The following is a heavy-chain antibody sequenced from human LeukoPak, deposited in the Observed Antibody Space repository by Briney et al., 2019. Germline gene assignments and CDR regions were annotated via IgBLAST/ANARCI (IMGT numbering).Heavy chain of an antibody. CDR3: ARDRGYYDMDV. D-gene: IGHD3-10*01. CDR1: GFTFSSYT. J-gene: IGHJ6*02. V-gene: IGHV3-23*01. Sequence: PGGSLRLSCAASGFTFSSYTMSWVRQAPGKGLEWVSTITTSDGNTYYADSVKGRFTISRDNAKNTLYLQMNSLRAEDTAVYYCARDRGYYDMDVWGQGTTVTVSS. CDR2: ITTSDGNT.